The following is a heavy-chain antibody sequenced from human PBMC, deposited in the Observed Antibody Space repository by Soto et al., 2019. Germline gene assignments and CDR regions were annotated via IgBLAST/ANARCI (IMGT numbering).Heavy chain of an antibody. CDR1: GGSISSGGYY. V-gene: IGHV4-31*03. Sequence: SETLSLTCTVYGGSISSGGYYWSWIRQHPGKGLEWIGYIYYSGSTYYNPSLKSRVTISVDTSKNQFSLKLSSVTAADTAVYYCASQGRGYSYGNLDYWGQGTLVTVSS. J-gene: IGHJ4*02. CDR2: IYYSGST. D-gene: IGHD5-18*01. CDR3: ASQGRGYSYGNLDY.